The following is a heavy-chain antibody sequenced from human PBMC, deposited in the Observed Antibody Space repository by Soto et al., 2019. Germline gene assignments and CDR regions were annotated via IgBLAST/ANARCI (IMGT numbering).Heavy chain of an antibody. CDR3: ARILWFGESRYFDS. CDR2: INAGNGNT. Sequence: QVQLVQSGAEVKKPGASVKVSCKASGYTFTSYAMHWVRQAPGQRLEWMGWINAGNGNTKYSQKFQGRVTITRDTSASTAYMELSSLRSEDTAVYYCARILWFGESRYFDSWGQGTLVTVSS. CDR1: GYTFTSYA. J-gene: IGHJ4*02. D-gene: IGHD3-10*01. V-gene: IGHV1-3*01.